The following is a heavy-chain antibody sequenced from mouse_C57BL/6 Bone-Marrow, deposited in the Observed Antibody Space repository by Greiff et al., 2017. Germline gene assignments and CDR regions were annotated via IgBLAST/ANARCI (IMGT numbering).Heavy chain of an antibody. CDR2: IYPGDGDT. J-gene: IGHJ1*03. CDR1: GYAFSSSW. CDR3: AFYYGGSYWYFDV. D-gene: IGHD1-1*01. V-gene: IGHV1-82*01. Sequence: QVQLQQSGPELVKPGASVKISCKASGYAFSSSWMNWVKQRPGKGLEWIGRIYPGDGDTNYNGKFKGKATLTADKSSSTAYMQLSSLTSEDSAVYFCAFYYGGSYWYFDVWGTGTTVTVSA.